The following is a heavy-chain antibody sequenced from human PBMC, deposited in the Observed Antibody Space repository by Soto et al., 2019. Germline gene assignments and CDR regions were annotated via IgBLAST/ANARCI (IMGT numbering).Heavy chain of an antibody. D-gene: IGHD3-3*01. CDR1: GGTFSSYA. CDR2: IIPIFGTA. J-gene: IGHJ6*02. CDR3: ARDEQGSYDFWSGDPGYGMDV. Sequence: QVQLVQSGAEVKKPGSSVKVSCKASGGTFSSYAISWVRQAPGQGLEWMGGIIPIFGTANYAQKFQGRVTITADESTSTAYMELSSLRSEDTAVYYCARDEQGSYDFWSGDPGYGMDVWGQGTTVTVSS. V-gene: IGHV1-69*01.